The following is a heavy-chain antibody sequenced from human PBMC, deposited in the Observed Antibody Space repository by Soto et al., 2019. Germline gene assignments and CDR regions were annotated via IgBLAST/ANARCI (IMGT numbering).Heavy chain of an antibody. CDR3: ASVMVRGVDY. CDR1: GGSIRGSSYY. Sequence: PSETQSLTCSFSGGSIRGSSYYWGWIRQPPGKGLEWIGSIYYSGSTYYNPSLKSRVTISVDTSKNQFSLKLSSVTAADTAVYYCASVMVRGVDYWGQGTLVTVSS. CDR2: IYYSGST. D-gene: IGHD3-10*01. V-gene: IGHV4-39*01. J-gene: IGHJ4*02.